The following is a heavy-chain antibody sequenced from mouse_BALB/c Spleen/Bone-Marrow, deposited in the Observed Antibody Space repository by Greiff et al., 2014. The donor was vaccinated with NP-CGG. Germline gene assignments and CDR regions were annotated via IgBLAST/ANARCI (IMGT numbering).Heavy chain of an antibody. CDR1: GFNIKNTY. D-gene: IGHD4-1*01. CDR2: IDPANGNT. Sequence: VQLQQSGAELVKPGASVKLSCKASGFNIKNTYMHWVKQRPEQGLEWIGRIDPANGNTKYDPKFQGKATITADTSSNTACLQLSSLTSEDTAVYYCARWEYYAMDYWGQGTSVTVSS. J-gene: IGHJ4*01. V-gene: IGHV14-3*02. CDR3: ARWEYYAMDY.